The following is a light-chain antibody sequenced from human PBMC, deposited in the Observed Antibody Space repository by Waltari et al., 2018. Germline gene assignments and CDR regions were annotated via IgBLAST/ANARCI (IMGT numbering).Light chain of an antibody. J-gene: IGKJ1*01. CDR1: QSLLYSSNNKNY. Sequence: DIVMTQTPDSLAVSLAQRLTIHSKSIQSLLYSSNNKNYLALYQKKPGQAHKLLICWASTRESGVPNRFSGSGSGRDFTLTISGLQAEDVAVYYCQQHYSSPTFGQGTKVEIK. CDR3: QQHYSSPT. CDR2: WAS. V-gene: IGKV4-1*01.